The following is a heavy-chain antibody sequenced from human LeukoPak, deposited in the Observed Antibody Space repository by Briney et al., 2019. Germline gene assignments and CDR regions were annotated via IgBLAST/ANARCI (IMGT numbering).Heavy chain of an antibody. CDR1: GGSISSSSYY. V-gene: IGHV4-39*07. CDR2: IYFSGST. Sequence: SETLSLTCTVSGGSISSSSYYWGWIRQPPGKGLELIGSIYFSGSTAYSPSLKSRVNISVDTSKNQFSLKLSSVTAADTAVYYCATEPGYCTGGRCYGGWFDPWGQGTLVTVSS. D-gene: IGHD2-15*01. J-gene: IGHJ5*02. CDR3: ATEPGYCTGGRCYGGWFDP.